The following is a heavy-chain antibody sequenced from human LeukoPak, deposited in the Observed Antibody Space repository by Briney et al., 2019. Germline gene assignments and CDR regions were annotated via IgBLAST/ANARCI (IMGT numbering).Heavy chain of an antibody. V-gene: IGHV4-61*02. D-gene: IGHD4-23*01. Sequence: SETLSLTCTVSGGSISSGSYYWSWIRQPAGKGLEWIGRIYTSGSTNYNPSLKRRATISVETSKNQFSLKLSSVTAADTAVYYCARGYGGNLRWFDPWGQGTLVTVSS. CDR2: IYTSGST. CDR1: GGSISSGSYY. CDR3: ARGYGGNLRWFDP. J-gene: IGHJ5*02.